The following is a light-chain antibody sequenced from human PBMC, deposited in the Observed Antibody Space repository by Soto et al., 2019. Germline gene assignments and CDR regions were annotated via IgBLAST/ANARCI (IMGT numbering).Light chain of an antibody. CDR2: GAS. J-gene: IGKJ5*01. CDR1: QTVLSN. Sequence: PATLSVSPGERATLSCRASQTVLSNLAWYQQKPGQAPRLLIYGASTRATGIPARFSGSGSGTEFTLTISSLQSEDFAVYYCQQYNNWPITFGQGTRLEIK. CDR3: QQYNNWPIT. V-gene: IGKV3-15*01.